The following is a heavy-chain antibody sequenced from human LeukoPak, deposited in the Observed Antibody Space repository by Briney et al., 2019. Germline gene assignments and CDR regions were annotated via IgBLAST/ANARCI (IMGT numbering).Heavy chain of an antibody. Sequence: ASVKVSCKASGYTFTGYYMHWVRQAPGQRLEWMRWINPNSGGTNYAQKCQSRVTMTRDTSISTAYRELSKLRSDDTAVYYCTRGGQRYTRSSKYGSGWDYGGDYWGQGTLVTVSS. V-gene: IGHV1-2*02. CDR3: TRGGQRYTRSSKYGSGWDYGGDY. CDR2: INPNSGGT. J-gene: IGHJ4*02. CDR1: GYTFTGYY. D-gene: IGHD6-19*01.